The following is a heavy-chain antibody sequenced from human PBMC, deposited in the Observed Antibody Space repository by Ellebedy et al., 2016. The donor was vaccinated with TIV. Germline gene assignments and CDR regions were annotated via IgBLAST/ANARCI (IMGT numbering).Heavy chain of an antibody. V-gene: IGHV1-2*02. CDR3: ARAGDITVRKDGAFDI. D-gene: IGHD3-10*01. Sequence: ASVKVSXXASGYTFTGYYMHWVRQAPGQGLEWMGWINPNSGGTNYAQKFQGRVTMTRDTSTSTVYMELSSLRSEDTAVYYCARAGDITVRKDGAFDIWGQGTMVTVSS. CDR1: GYTFTGYY. J-gene: IGHJ3*02. CDR2: INPNSGGT.